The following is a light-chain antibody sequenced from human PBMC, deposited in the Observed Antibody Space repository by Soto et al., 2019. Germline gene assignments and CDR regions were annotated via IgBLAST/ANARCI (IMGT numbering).Light chain of an antibody. CDR2: AAS. CDR3: QQLNSYPIT. V-gene: IGKV1-9*01. J-gene: IGKJ5*01. Sequence: IQLTQSPSSLSASLGDRVTITCRASQGISSYLAWYQQKPGKAPKLLIYAASTLQGGVPSRFSGSGSGTDFTLTINSLQPEDLATYYCQQLNSYPITLGQGTRLEIK. CDR1: QGISSY.